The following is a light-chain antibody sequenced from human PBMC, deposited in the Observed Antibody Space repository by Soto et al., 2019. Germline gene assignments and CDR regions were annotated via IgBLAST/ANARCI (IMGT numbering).Light chain of an antibody. J-gene: IGKJ2*01. V-gene: IGKV1-39*01. Sequence: DIQMTHSQSSLSASVGDKGTITCRASRTIHNFVSWYQQKPWKPPKHLIYGASRLQSGVQSRFSDSGSGTDFIVTISDLQTAEVAFYIGQESSSTPYLFCQGTKQEVK. CDR1: RTIHNF. CDR3: QESSSTPYL. CDR2: GAS.